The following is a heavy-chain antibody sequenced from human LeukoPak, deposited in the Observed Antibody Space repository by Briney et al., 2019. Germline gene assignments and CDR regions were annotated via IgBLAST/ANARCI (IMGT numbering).Heavy chain of an antibody. CDR3: ATDPPNPGIYYDY. Sequence: ASVKASCKASGYTFSGHYMHWVRQAPGQGLEWMGWINPNGDDTNYAQKFQGRVTMTRDTSISTVYMELNRLRADDTALYYCATDPPNPGIYYDYWGQGTLVTVSS. J-gene: IGHJ4*02. CDR2: INPNGDDT. V-gene: IGHV1-2*02. CDR1: GYTFSGHY. D-gene: IGHD3-10*01.